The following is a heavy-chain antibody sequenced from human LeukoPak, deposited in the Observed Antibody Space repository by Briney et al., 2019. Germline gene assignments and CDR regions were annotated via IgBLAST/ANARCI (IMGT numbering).Heavy chain of an antibody. Sequence: GGSLRLSCAASGFTFTDYWMSWVRQAPGKGLEWVANIKRDGSEKYYVDSVKGRFTISRDNAKNSLYLQMNSLRTDDTAVYYCARGRGSWYGVYFDYWGQGTLVTVSS. CDR2: IKRDGSEK. CDR1: GFTFTDYW. D-gene: IGHD6-13*01. CDR3: ARGRGSWYGVYFDY. J-gene: IGHJ4*02. V-gene: IGHV3-7*01.